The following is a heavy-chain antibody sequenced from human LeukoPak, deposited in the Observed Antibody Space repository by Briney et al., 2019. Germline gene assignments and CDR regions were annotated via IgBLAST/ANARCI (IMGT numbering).Heavy chain of an antibody. D-gene: IGHD1-26*01. V-gene: IGHV3-7*01. CDR3: ARGGRYPDY. CDR1: GFTFSTYW. J-gene: IGHJ4*02. Sequence: PGGSLRLSCAASGFTFSTYWMSWFRQAPGKGLEWVANIKQDGSEKYYVDSVKGRFTISRDNAKNSLGLQMNSLKTEDTAVYYCARGGRYPDYWGPGNLVTVSS. CDR2: IKQDGSEK.